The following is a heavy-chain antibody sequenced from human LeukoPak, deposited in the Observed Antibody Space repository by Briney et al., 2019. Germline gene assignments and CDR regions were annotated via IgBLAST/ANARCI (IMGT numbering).Heavy chain of an antibody. Sequence: SVKVSCKASGFTFTSSAVQWVRQARGQRLEWIGWIVVGSGNTNYAQKFQERVTITRDMSTSTAYMELSSLRSEDTAVYYCAADLHSGYDYSGSYWGQGTLVTVSS. J-gene: IGHJ4*02. CDR1: GFTFTSSA. V-gene: IGHV1-58*01. D-gene: IGHD5-12*01. CDR3: AADLHSGYDYSGSY. CDR2: IVVGSGNT.